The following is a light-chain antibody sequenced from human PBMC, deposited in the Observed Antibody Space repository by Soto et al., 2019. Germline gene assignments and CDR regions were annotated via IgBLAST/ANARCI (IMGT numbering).Light chain of an antibody. J-gene: IGLJ2*01. V-gene: IGLV2-8*01. CDR1: SSDVDDYNY. Sequence: QSVLTQPPSASGSPGQSVTISCTGTSSDVDDYNYVSWYQQHPGKAPKLMIYEVNVRPSGVPDRFSGSKSGNTASLTVSGLQAEDEADYYCSSYAGSNNVVFGGGTKVTVL. CDR3: SSYAGSNNVV. CDR2: EVN.